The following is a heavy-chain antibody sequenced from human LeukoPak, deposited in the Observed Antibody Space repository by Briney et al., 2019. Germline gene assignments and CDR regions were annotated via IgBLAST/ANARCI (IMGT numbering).Heavy chain of an antibody. CDR3: AKDRGSYTLDSTPDY. CDR1: GFSFDDYA. CDR2: INWNSGSI. D-gene: IGHD1-26*01. V-gene: IGHV3-9*01. Sequence: GGSLRLSCAASGFSFDDYAMHWVRQAPGKGLEWVSGINWNSGSIDYAESVKGRFTISRDNAKNSLYLQMNSLRAEDTALYYCAKDRGSYTLDSTPDYWGQGTLVTVSS. J-gene: IGHJ4*02.